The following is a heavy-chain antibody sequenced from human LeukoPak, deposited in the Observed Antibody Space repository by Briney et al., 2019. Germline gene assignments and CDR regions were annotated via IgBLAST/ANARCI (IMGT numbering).Heavy chain of an antibody. D-gene: IGHD1-26*01. J-gene: IGHJ4*02. CDR3: AKDSARKSIVGSTTRGVNDY. CDR2: IKQDGSDE. CDR1: GFTFSKYW. V-gene: IGHV3-7*01. Sequence: GGSLRLSCAASGFTFSKYWMTWVRQAPGKGLEWVANIKQDGSDEDYVDSVKGRFTISRDNSKNTLYLQMNSLRAEDTAVYYCAKDSARKSIVGSTTRGVNDYWGQGTLVPVS.